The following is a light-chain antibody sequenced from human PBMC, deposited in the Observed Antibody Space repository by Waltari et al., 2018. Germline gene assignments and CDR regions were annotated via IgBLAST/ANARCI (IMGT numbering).Light chain of an antibody. J-gene: IGKJ1*01. CDR3: QQYNNYSVRT. V-gene: IGKV1-5*03. Sequence: DIQMTQSPSTLSASVGDRVTITCRASQNINSWLAWYQQKTGKAHKLLISKASTLGSGVPSRFSGSGSGTEFTLTITSLQPDDFATYFCQQYNNYSVRTFGQGTKVEIK. CDR1: QNINSW. CDR2: KAS.